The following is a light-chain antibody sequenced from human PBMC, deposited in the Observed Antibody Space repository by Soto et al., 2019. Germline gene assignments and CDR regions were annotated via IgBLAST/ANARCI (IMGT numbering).Light chain of an antibody. CDR2: AAS. Sequence: AIQVTQSPSSLSASVGDRVTITCRATQGYRSDLCWYQQKPGKAPKLLIYAASDLQAEVPSRFSGSGSGTDFTLTISSLQAEDFATYYCLQYHDYQWTFGQGTKLEIK. CDR3: LQYHDYQWT. J-gene: IGKJ2*02. CDR1: QGYRSD. V-gene: IGKV1-6*01.